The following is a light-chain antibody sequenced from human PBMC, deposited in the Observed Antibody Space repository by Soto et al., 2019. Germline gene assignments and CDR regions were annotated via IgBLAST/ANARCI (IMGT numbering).Light chain of an antibody. V-gene: IGKV3-11*01. CDR2: DAS. J-gene: IGKJ4*01. CDR1: ESIGNY. Sequence: EVVLTQSPATLSLSPGERATLSCRASESIGNYLAWYQQKLGQAPKLLIYDASHRAIGIPGRFSGDGSGTDFTLTSSSLEPEDFAVYYCQWRSDWPPRLTFGGGTKEEIK. CDR3: QWRSDWPPRLT.